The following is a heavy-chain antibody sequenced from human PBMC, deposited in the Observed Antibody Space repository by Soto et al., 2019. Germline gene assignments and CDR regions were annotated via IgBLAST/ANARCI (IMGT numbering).Heavy chain of an antibody. Sequence: GGSLRLSCVASGFTFSGYWMHWVRQVPGKGLVWVSRISSDGITTTYADSVKGRFTISRDNAKNTLYLQMNSLRAEDTAMYYCTRVVVGSYGYFDYWGQGALVTVSS. CDR2: ISSDGITT. CDR3: TRVVVGSYGYFDY. J-gene: IGHJ4*02. V-gene: IGHV3-74*01. D-gene: IGHD2-15*01. CDR1: GFTFSGYW.